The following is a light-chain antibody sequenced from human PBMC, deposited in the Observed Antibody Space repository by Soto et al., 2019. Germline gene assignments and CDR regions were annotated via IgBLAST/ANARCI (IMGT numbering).Light chain of an antibody. CDR3: LQRQSWPRT. CDR2: QTS. Sequence: EIELTQSPATLSSSPGDRVTLSCRTSQYINTSLAWYQHRPGQAPRLLIYQTSIRAAGIPARFSASGTGTDFTLSICDVWRVDFAVYFCLQRQSWPRTFGEGAKVDIK. J-gene: IGKJ4*01. V-gene: IGKV3-11*01. CDR1: QYINTS.